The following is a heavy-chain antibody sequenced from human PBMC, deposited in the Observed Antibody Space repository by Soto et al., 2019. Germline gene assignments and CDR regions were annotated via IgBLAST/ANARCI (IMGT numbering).Heavy chain of an antibody. Sequence: AETLSLTCVVSGASISRYYWRWIRQAPGKRLEWVAYFYYSGNTNYNPALKSRVTMSVDSSKNHLSLTLRSVTAAETALYYCARGPQKLIQPGKPGNQFDYWGQGTPVTVSS. D-gene: IGHD5-18*01. J-gene: IGHJ4*02. CDR2: FYYSGNT. CDR1: GASISRYY. CDR3: ARGPQKLIQPGKPGNQFDY. V-gene: IGHV4-59*13.